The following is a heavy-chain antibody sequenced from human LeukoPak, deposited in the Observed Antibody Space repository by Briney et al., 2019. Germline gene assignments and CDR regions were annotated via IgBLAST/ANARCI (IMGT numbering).Heavy chain of an antibody. CDR3: ARRSGTKSGGDWFDP. D-gene: IGHD3-10*02. CDR1: GYSFTNYW. V-gene: IGHV5-51*01. CDR2: IYPGDSDT. J-gene: IGHJ5*02. Sequence: GESLKISCKDSGYSFTNYWIAWVRQMPGKGLEWMGLIYPGDSDTRYSPSFQGQVTISADKSISTAYLQWSSLKASDTAMYYRARRSGTKSGGDWFDPWGQGTLVTVSS.